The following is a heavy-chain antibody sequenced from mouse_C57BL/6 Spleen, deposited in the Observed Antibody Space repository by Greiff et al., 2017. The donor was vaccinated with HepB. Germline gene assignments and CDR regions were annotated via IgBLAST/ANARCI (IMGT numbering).Heavy chain of an antibody. CDR1: GYNIKDIY. J-gene: IGHJ2*01. CDR2: TDPANGNT. V-gene: IGHV14-3*02. CDR3: RISTINA. D-gene: IGHD5-2*01. Sequence: EVQLQQSGAELVKPAASLKLSCTASGYNIKDIYIHWVKQRPEKGLERIRRTDPANGNTKYDPKFQGKATITADTSSNTAYLQLSSLTSEDTAVYDCRISTINAWGQGTTLIVSS.